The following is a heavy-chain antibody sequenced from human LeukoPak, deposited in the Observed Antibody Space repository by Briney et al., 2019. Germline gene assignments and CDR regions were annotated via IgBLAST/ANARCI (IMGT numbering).Heavy chain of an antibody. V-gene: IGHV4-59*01. CDR3: ARESPVYCGGDCYDHAFDI. D-gene: IGHD2-21*01. Sequence: VTLSLTCLVSGGAISSYDWSWRRLPPGKEQACIGCIYYSGSTNYNPSLKSRVTISVDTSKNQFSLKLSSVTAADTAVYYCARESPVYCGGDCYDHAFDIWGQGTMVTVSS. CDR2: IYYSGST. CDR1: GGAISSYD. J-gene: IGHJ3*02.